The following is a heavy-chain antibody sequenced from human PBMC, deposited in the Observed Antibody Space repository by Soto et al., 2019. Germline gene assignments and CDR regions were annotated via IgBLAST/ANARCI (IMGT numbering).Heavy chain of an antibody. J-gene: IGHJ4*02. V-gene: IGHV3-13*01. CDR1: GFTFSSYD. D-gene: IGHD6-13*01. CDR2: IGPAGDT. CDR3: ATGGWGSSWYEGGSRIDY. Sequence: EVQLVESGGGLVQPGGSLRLSCAASGFTFSSYDMHWVRQPPGKGLEWVSAIGPAGDTYYPGSVQGRFTISRDNAKNSLYLQVNTLRAEDTGIYYCATGGWGSSWYEGGSRIDYWGQGTLVTVSS.